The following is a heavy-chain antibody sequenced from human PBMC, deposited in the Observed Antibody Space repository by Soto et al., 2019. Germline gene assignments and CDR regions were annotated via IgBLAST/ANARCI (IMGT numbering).Heavy chain of an antibody. CDR3: AHKAYYGSGSLDY. Sequence: QITLKESGPTLVKPTQTLTLTCTFSGVSLSTGVGVGWIRQPPGKALECLALIYWDDDKRYSSSLKSRLTITKDTSKNQVVLIMTNMHPVDTATYYCAHKAYYGSGSLDYWGQGILVTVSS. J-gene: IGHJ4*02. CDR1: GVSLSTGVG. CDR2: IYWDDDK. V-gene: IGHV2-5*02. D-gene: IGHD3-10*01.